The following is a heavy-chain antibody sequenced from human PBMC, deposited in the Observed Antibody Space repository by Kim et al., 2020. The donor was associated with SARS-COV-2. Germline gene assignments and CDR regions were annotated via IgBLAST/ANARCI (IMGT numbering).Heavy chain of an antibody. CDR2: ISSSGSTI. CDR3: AREAHYYFDY. CDR1: GFTFSSYE. J-gene: IGHJ4*02. V-gene: IGHV3-48*03. Sequence: GGSLRLSCAASGFTFSSYEMNWVRQAPGKGLEWVSYISSSGSTIYYADSVKGRFTISRDNAKNSLYLQMNSLRAEDTAVYYCAREAHYYFDYWGQGTLVTVSS.